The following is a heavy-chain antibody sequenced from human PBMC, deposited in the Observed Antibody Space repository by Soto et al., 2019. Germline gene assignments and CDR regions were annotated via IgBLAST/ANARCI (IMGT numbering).Heavy chain of an antibody. J-gene: IGHJ2*01. CDR2: IHGSGAIT. CDR1: GLTFSRFA. V-gene: IGHV3-23*01. D-gene: IGHD3-10*01. CDR3: AKDKGPGSYTNWCFDV. Sequence: GGSLRLSCAASGLTFSRFAMSWVRQAPGKGLEWVATIHGSGAITNYADSVRGRFTISRDNSKDTMYLQLNTLRVEDTAVYYCAKDKGPGSYTNWCFDVWGRGTLVTVSS.